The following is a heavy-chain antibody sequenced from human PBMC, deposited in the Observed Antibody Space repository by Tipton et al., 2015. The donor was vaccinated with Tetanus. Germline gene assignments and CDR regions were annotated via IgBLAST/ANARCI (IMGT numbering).Heavy chain of an antibody. CDR2: IYPGDSDT. CDR3: ARRLGPDTGDHIRHFDL. D-gene: IGHD7-27*01. CDR1: GYSFTNYW. J-gene: IGHJ2*01. Sequence: QLVQSGAEVKKPGESLKMSCKGSGYSFTNYWIGWVRQMPGKGLEWMGIIYPGDSDTTYSPSFQGQVTISADRSISTAYLQWSSLRAPDTAIYFCARRLGPDTGDHIRHFDLWGRGALVTVSS. V-gene: IGHV5-51*01.